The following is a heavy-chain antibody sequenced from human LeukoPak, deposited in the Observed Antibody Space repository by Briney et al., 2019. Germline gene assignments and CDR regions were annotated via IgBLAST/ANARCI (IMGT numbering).Heavy chain of an antibody. J-gene: IGHJ4*02. CDR2: ISHDGTT. Sequence: SGTLSLTCGVSGGSIDITNYWSWVRQAPGKGLEWIGEISHDGTTNHNPSLRSRVAVSLDRANNQFSLSLTSVTAADTAVYYCTREDRPFCPFAYWGQGVLVTVSS. CDR1: GGSIDITNY. D-gene: IGHD3-22*01. V-gene: IGHV4-4*02. CDR3: TREDRPFCPFAY.